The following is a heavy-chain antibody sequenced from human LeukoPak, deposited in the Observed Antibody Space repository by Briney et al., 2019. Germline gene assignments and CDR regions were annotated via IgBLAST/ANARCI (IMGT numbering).Heavy chain of an antibody. CDR1: GVSISSYC. J-gene: IGHJ4*02. CDR2: VFCSGST. Sequence: PSETLSLTCTVSGVSISSYCWSSIRQPPGKGLEWIGYVFCSGSTNYNPSLKSRVTMSVGTSKNQISLKLSSLTAAHTAMYYCARHTPVVPPHYFDYWGQGTLVTVSS. V-gene: IGHV4-59*08. D-gene: IGHD4-23*01. CDR3: ARHTPVVPPHYFDY.